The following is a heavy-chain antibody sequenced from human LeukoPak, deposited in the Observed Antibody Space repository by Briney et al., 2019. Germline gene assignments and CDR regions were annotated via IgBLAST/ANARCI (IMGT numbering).Heavy chain of an antibody. CDR3: VKEADYSSGSGRWGYFDN. CDR2: VNNNGDTT. J-gene: IGHJ4*02. Sequence: QSGGSLRLSCSASGFIFSTYAMHWVRQAPGRRPEYVSVVNNNGDTTYYPDSVKGRFTISRDNSKNTLSLQMSSLRTEDTAIYYCVKEADYSSGSGRWGYFDNWGQGTLVTVSS. D-gene: IGHD3-10*01. CDR1: GFIFSTYA. V-gene: IGHV3-64D*06.